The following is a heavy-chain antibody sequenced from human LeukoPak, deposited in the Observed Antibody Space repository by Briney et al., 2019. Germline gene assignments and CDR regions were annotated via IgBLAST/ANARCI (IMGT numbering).Heavy chain of an antibody. CDR1: GYTFTSCY. D-gene: IGHD3-10*01. CDR2: IIPIFGTA. CDR3: ARGLVRGVELYYMDV. J-gene: IGHJ6*03. Sequence: SVKVSCKASGYTFTSCYMHWVRQAPGQGLEWMGGIIPIFGTANYAQKFQGRVTITADESTSTAYMELSSLRSEDTAVYYCARGLVRGVELYYMDVWGKGTTVTVSS. V-gene: IGHV1-69*13.